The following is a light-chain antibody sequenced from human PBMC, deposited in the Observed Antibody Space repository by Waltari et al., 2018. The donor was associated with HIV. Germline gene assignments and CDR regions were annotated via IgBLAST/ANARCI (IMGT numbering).Light chain of an antibody. Sequence: IVMTQSPASLAVYPGEAASISCTASQSLMPKNKKVYLDWYVQKPGQSPELLIFLTSDRAAGVPHRISATGTGTEFTLKINTVEAADVGTYYCMQSLQTPLSFGQGTRLEIK. CDR1: QSLMPKNKKVY. J-gene: IGKJ5*01. CDR2: LTS. CDR3: MQSLQTPLS. V-gene: IGKV2-28*01.